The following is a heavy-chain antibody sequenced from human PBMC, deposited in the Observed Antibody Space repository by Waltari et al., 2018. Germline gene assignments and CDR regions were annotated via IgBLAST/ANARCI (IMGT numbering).Heavy chain of an antibody. CDR3: ARDLVVTAILDAFDI. J-gene: IGHJ3*02. D-gene: IGHD2-21*02. V-gene: IGHV4-38-2*02. Sequence: QVQLQESGPGLVKPSETLSLTCAVSGYSISSGYYWGWIRQPPGKGLEWIGSIYHSGRTYYNPSLKSRVTISVDTSKNQFSLKLSSVTAADTAVYYCARDLVVTAILDAFDIWGQGTMVTVSS. CDR1: GYSISSGYY. CDR2: IYHSGRT.